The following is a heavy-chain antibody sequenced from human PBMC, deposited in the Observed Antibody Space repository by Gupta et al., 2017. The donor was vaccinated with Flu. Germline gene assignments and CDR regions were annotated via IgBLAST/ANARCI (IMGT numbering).Heavy chain of an antibody. Sequence: QVQLQESGPGLVKPSETLSLTCTVSGGSVSSGSYYWSWIRQTPVKGLEWIGYIHYSGSTHYNPSLKSRVTISVDTSKNQFSLKLTSVTAADTAVYYCARDGSGNPDWDAMDVWGQGTTVTVSS. CDR3: ARDGSGNPDWDAMDV. D-gene: IGHD1-1*01. V-gene: IGHV4-61*01. J-gene: IGHJ6*02. CDR2: IHYSGST. CDR1: GGSVSSGSYY.